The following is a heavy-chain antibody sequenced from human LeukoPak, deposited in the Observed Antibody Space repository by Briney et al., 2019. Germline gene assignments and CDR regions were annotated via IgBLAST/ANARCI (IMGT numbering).Heavy chain of an antibody. CDR2: IHHSGST. J-gene: IGHJ5*02. V-gene: IGHV4-38-2*02. D-gene: IGHD2-2*01. CDR1: GYSISSGYY. Sequence: PSETLSLTCTVSGYSISSGYYWGWIRQPPGKVLEWIGSIHHSGSTYYNPSLKSRVTISVDTSKNQFSLKLSSVTAADTAVYYCARGRRYCSSTSCPRPINWFDPWGQGTLVTVSS. CDR3: ARGRRYCSSTSCPRPINWFDP.